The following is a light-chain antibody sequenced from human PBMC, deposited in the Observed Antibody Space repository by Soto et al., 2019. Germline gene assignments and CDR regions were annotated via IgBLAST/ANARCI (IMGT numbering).Light chain of an antibody. V-gene: IGKV3-20*01. CDR3: QHYCSSPLWT. CDR2: GAS. Sequence: EIVLTQSPGTLSLSPGERATLSCRASQSVSSSYLAWYQQRPGQAPRLLIYGASSRATGIPDRFSGSGSGTDFTLTISRLDPEDFAVYYCQHYCSSPLWTFGQGTKVEIK. CDR1: QSVSSSY. J-gene: IGKJ1*01.